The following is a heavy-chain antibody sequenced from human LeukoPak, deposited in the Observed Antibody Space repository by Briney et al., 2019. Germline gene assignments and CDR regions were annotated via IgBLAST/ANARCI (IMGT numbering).Heavy chain of an antibody. CDR1: GGSISSSTYS. J-gene: IGHJ4*02. CDR3: ASYSIAAAAY. D-gene: IGHD6-13*01. Sequence: PSETLSLTCTVSGGSISSSTYSWGWIRQPPGKGLEWIGSIYYSGSTYYNPSLKSRVTISVDTSKNQFSLKLSSVTAADTAVYYCASYSIAAAAYWGQGTLVTVSS. V-gene: IGHV4-39*07. CDR2: IYYSGST.